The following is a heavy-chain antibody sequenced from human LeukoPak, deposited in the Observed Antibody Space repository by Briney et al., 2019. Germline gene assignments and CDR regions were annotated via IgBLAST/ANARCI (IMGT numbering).Heavy chain of an antibody. CDR1: GGAITNTNY. Sequence: SETLSLTCGVSGGAITNTNYWTWVRQPPGKGLEWIGEVSLQGSTNYNPSLMGRVAIAVDTSENHISLQLTSVTAADTAVYYCAREGGPYRPLDYSGQGTLVTVSS. CDR2: VSLQGST. J-gene: IGHJ4*02. V-gene: IGHV4-4*02. CDR3: AREGGPYRPLDY.